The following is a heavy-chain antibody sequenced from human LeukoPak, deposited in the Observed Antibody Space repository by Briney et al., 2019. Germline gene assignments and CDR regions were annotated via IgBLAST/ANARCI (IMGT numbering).Heavy chain of an antibody. V-gene: IGHV3-48*04. D-gene: IGHD4-17*01. CDR2: ISSSSRAI. Sequence: GGSLRLSCAASGFIFSLYDMNWVRQAPGKGLEWIAFISSSSRAIYYAESVKGRFTISRDNARSSLYLYMNNLRAEDTALYYCERGYGDYESWGQGTLVTVSS. CDR3: ERGYGDYES. CDR1: GFIFSLYD. J-gene: IGHJ4*02.